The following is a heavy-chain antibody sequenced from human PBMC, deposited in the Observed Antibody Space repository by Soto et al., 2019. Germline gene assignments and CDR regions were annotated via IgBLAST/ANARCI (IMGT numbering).Heavy chain of an antibody. D-gene: IGHD4-17*01. V-gene: IGHV1-3*01. CDR1: GYTFSSYA. CDR3: ARDGWVTMRHFHI. J-gene: IGHJ3*02. Sequence: GASVKVSCKASGYTFSSYAMHCVRQAPGQRPEWLGWINPDNGESKTSQKLQGRVTISTDTSATTVYMELSSLTSEDTAVYYCARDGWVTMRHFHIWGQGTMVTVSS. CDR2: INPDNGES.